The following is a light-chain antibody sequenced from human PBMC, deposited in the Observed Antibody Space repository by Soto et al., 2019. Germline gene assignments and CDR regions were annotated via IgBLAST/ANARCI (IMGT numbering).Light chain of an antibody. Sequence: QSVLTQPASVSGSPGQSITISCTGTSSDVGGYNYVSWYQQHPGKAPKLMIYEVSNRPSRVSNRFSGSKSGNTASLTISGLQAEDEADYYCSSYTRSSTSYVFGTGTKVIVL. V-gene: IGLV2-14*01. J-gene: IGLJ1*01. CDR1: SSDVGGYNY. CDR3: SSYTRSSTSYV. CDR2: EVS.